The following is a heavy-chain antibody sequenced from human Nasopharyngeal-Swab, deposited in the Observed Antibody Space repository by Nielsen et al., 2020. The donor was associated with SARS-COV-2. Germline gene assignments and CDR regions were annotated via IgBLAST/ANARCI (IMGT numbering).Heavy chain of an antibody. D-gene: IGHD2-15*01. J-gene: IGHJ4*02. V-gene: IGHV3-21*01. CDR3: ARESGSWQPYFDS. CDR1: GFSFDSYI. Sequence: GESLKISCAASGFSFDSYIMNWVRQAPGKGLEWVSSITSTGAYIYYGDSVKGRFTISRDNARKSLYLQMNSLRAEDTAVYYCARESGSWQPYFDSWGQGTLVTVSS. CDR2: ITSTGAYI.